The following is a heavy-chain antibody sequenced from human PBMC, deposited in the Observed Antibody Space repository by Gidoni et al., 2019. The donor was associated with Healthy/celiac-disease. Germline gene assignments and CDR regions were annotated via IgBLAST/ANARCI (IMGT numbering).Heavy chain of an antibody. Sequence: QVQLVESGGGLVKPGGSLRLSCAASGFTFSAYYMSWIRQAPGKGLEWVSYISSSGSTIYYADSVKGRFTISRDNAKNSLYLQMNSLRAEDTAVYYCASDAYYYDSSGYQKGVFDYWGQGTLVTVSS. D-gene: IGHD3-22*01. CDR3: ASDAYYYDSSGYQKGVFDY. V-gene: IGHV3-11*01. CDR2: ISSSGSTI. J-gene: IGHJ4*02. CDR1: GFTFSAYY.